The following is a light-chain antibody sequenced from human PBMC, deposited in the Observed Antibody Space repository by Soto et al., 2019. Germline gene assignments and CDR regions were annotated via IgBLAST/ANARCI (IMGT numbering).Light chain of an antibody. J-gene: IGKJ4*01. CDR2: DAS. V-gene: IGKV3-11*01. CDR1: QSVNIY. Sequence: EIVLTQSAATLSLSPGERATLSCRASQSVNIYLAWYQQKPGQAPRLLIYDASNRATGIPPRFSGSGSGTDFTLTISSLEPEDIAVYYCQQRSNWRVTFGGGTKVDIK. CDR3: QQRSNWRVT.